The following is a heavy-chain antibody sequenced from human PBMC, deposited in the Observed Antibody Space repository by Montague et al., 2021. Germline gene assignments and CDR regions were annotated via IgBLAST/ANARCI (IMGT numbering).Heavy chain of an antibody. Sequence: SLRLSCAASGFTFGGYSMTWVRQAPGRGLEWVSFISPSGDTFYAESVKGRFIVSRDNSNNALYLHLNGLRGEDSAIYYCVKTSSGTYDSWGPGTLVTVSS. J-gene: IGHJ5*01. CDR3: VKTSSGTYDS. D-gene: IGHD1-26*01. CDR2: ISPSGDT. CDR1: GFTFGGYS. V-gene: IGHV3-23*01.